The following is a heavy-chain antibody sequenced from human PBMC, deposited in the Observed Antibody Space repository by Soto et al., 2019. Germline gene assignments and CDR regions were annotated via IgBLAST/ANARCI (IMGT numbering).Heavy chain of an antibody. CDR1: GASISSGTYY. CDR2: IYYSGST. V-gene: IGHV4-30-4*01. J-gene: IGHJ4*02. D-gene: IGHD4-17*01. CDR3: ATDPGYGDYAPRY. Sequence: QVHLQESGPGLVKPSETLSLTCTVSGASISSGTYYWSWIRQPPGKGLEWIGYIYYSGSTNYNPSLESRVTLSVATSMNHSSLRLRPVTAADPAVYYCATDPGYGDYAPRYWGQGTLVTVSS.